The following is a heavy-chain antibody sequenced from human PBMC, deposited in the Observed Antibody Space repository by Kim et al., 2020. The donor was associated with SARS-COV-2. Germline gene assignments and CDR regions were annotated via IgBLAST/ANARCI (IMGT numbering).Heavy chain of an antibody. Sequence: SETLSLTCTVSGGSITNTNYYWGWIRQPPGKGLEWIGNIYYSGNTYYNPSLKSRVTISVDTSKNQFSLKLSSVTAADTAVYYCAPRWVIAANGWFDPWGQGTLVTVSS. CDR1: GGSITNTNYY. J-gene: IGHJ5*02. D-gene: IGHD2-15*01. CDR2: IYYSGNT. CDR3: APRWVIAANGWFDP. V-gene: IGHV4-39*01.